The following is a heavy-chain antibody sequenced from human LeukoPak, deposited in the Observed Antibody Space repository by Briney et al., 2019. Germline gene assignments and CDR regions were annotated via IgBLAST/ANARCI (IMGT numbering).Heavy chain of an antibody. Sequence: GGSLRLSCAASRFIFSNYAMTWVRQAPGKGLEWLSGISGSGGATYYADSVKGRFTISRDNSKNTLYLQMNSLRAEDTAVYYCAKGELWFGELLYFDYWGQGTLVTVSS. D-gene: IGHD3-10*01. CDR2: ISGSGGAT. V-gene: IGHV3-23*01. CDR1: RFIFSNYA. CDR3: AKGELWFGELLYFDY. J-gene: IGHJ4*02.